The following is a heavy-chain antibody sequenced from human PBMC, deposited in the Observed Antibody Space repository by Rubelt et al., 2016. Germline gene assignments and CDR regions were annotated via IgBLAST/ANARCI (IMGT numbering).Heavy chain of an antibody. D-gene: IGHD3-3*01. V-gene: IGHV4-59*08. CDR3: ARTYYDFWSGYPGYFDY. CDR1: GYSISSYY. CDR2: IYYSGST. J-gene: IGHJ4*02. Sequence: QVQLQESGPGLVKPSETLSLTCTVSGYSISSYYWTWIRQPPGKGLEWIGYIYYSGSTSYNPSLKSRVTISIDTSKNQFSLKLRFVTAADTAVYYCARTYYDFWSGYPGYFDYWGQGTLVTVSS.